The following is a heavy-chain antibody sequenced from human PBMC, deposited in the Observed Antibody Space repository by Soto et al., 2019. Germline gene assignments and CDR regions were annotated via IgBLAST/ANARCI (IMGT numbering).Heavy chain of an antibody. CDR1: GFSLSTSGVG. Sequence: QITLKESGPTLVKPTQTLTLTCTVSGFSLSTSGVGVGWVRQPPGKALEWLALIYWDDDKRYSPSLKSRLTITKDTSKNQVVLTMTSMDLVDTATYYCARRIQPTTRGWRYFDYWGQGTLVTVSS. V-gene: IGHV2-5*02. CDR3: ARRIQPTTRGWRYFDY. D-gene: IGHD5-18*01. CDR2: IYWDDDK. J-gene: IGHJ4*02.